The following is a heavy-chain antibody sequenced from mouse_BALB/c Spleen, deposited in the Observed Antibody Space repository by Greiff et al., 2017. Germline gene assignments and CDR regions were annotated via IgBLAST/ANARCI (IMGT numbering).Heavy chain of an antibody. J-gene: IGHJ4*01. CDR1: GYTFTSYW. D-gene: IGHD1-1*02. CDR3: TRRDYDYYAMDY. Sequence: QVQLPQPGAELVRPGASVKLSCKASGYTFTSYWRNWVKQRPGQSLEWIGNIYPSDSYTNYNQKFKDKATLTVDKSSSTAYMQLSSPTSEDSAVYYCTRRDYDYYAMDYWGQGTSVTVSS. CDR2: IYPSDSYT. V-gene: IGHV1-69*02.